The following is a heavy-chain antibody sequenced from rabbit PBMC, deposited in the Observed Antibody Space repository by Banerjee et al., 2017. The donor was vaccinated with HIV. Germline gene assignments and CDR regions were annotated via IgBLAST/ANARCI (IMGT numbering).Heavy chain of an antibody. CDR2: IYAGSSGST. Sequence: VESGGGLVKPGASLTLTCTASGFSFSSGYYMCWVRQAPGKGLEWIACIYAGSSGSTYYASWVNGRFTISSHNAQNTLYLQLNSLTAADTATYFCARDRSGWGLNLWGPGTLVTVS. CDR1: GFSFSSGYY. D-gene: IGHD4-1*01. J-gene: IGHJ4*01. V-gene: IGHV1S40*01. CDR3: ARDRSGWGLNL.